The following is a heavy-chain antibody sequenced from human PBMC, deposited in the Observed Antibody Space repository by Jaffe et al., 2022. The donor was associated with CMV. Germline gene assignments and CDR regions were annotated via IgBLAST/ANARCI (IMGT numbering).Heavy chain of an antibody. V-gene: IGHV3-48*03. CDR2: ISSSGSTI. J-gene: IGHJ6*03. CDR3: ARGYYDYVWGSVNYYMDV. D-gene: IGHD3-16*01. CDR1: GFTFSSYE. Sequence: EVQLVESGGGLVQPGGSLRLSCAASGFTFSSYEMNWVRQAPGKGLEWVSYISSSGSTIYYADSVKGRFTISRDNAKNSLYLQMNSLRAEDTAVYYCARGYYDYVWGSVNYYMDVWGKGTTVTVSS.